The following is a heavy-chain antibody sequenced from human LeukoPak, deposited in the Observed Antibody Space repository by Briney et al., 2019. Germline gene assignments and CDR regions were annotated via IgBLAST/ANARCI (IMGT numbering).Heavy chain of an antibody. CDR2: MYVTGNT. CDR3: ARFKRAGGWSYFDY. V-gene: IGHV4-4*07. Sequence: SETLSLTCTVSPGSISTFYWSWMRQSAGKGLEWIGRMYVTGNTNYNPSLKSRVTISVDTSKNQFSLKLSSVTAADTAVYYCARFKRAGGWSYFDYWGQGTLVTVSS. CDR1: PGSISTFY. D-gene: IGHD6-19*01. J-gene: IGHJ4*02.